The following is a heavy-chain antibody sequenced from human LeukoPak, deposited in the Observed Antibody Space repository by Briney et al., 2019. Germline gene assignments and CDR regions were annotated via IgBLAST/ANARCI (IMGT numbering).Heavy chain of an antibody. D-gene: IGHD3-9*01. CDR3: ARHRADILTGAYYYYYYMDV. CDR1: GGSISSSSYY. CDR2: IYYSGST. V-gene: IGHV4-39*01. Sequence: PSETLSLTCTVSGGSISSSSYYWGWIRQPPGKGLEWIGSIYYSGSTYYNPSLKSRVTISVDTSKNQFSLKLSTVTAADTAVYYCARHRADILTGAYYYYYYMDVWGKGTTVTISS. J-gene: IGHJ6*03.